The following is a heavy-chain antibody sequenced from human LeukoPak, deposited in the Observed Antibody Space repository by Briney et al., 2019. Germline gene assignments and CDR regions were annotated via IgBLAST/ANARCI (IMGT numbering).Heavy chain of an antibody. J-gene: IGHJ4*02. D-gene: IGHD5-18*01. V-gene: IGHV1-18*01. CDR2: ISPYNGNT. Sequence: ASVKVSCKASGYTFTSYGIIWVRQAPGQGLEWMGWISPYNGNTNYAQKLQGRVTMTTETVTKTAYMELRRLRSGDTAMYFCARVSDTSMVTPGFDSWGQGTLDTVSS. CDR3: ARVSDTSMVTPGFDS. CDR1: GYTFTSYG.